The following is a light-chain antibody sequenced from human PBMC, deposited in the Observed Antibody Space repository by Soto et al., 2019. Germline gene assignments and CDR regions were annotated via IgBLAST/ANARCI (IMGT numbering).Light chain of an antibody. Sequence: DIQMTQSPSTLSASVDDRVTITCRASQSISSYLNWYQQKPGKAPKLLIYAASSLQSGVPSRFSGSGSGTDFTLTISSLQPEDFATYYCQQSYSTPLTFCGGTKVDI. CDR3: QQSYSTPLT. CDR1: QSISSY. CDR2: AAS. J-gene: IGKJ4*01. V-gene: IGKV1-39*01.